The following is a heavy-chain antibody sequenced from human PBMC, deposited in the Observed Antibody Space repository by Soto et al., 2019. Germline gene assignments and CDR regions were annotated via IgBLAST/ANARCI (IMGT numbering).Heavy chain of an antibody. J-gene: IGHJ6*02. V-gene: IGHV1-8*01. CDR3: ARGPLTGVEYYYYYGLDV. CDR2: MAPKSGNI. CDR1: GYTFTNYD. Sequence: QVQLVQSGADVRKPGASVKVSCKASGYTFTNYDINWVRQAPGQGLEWLGWMAPKSGNIVYAQKFQGRVSMTRNSSIGTAYMELSRLRSEDPAVYYCARGPLTGVEYYYYYGLDVWGQGTTVTISS. D-gene: IGHD7-27*01.